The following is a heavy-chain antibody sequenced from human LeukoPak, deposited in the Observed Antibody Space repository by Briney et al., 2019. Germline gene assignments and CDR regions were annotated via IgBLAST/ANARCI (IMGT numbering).Heavy chain of an antibody. J-gene: IGHJ3*02. V-gene: IGHV4-59*01. CDR3: ARAQGPYYYDSSGYPTGYDAFDI. D-gene: IGHD3-22*01. CDR2: IYYSGST. Sequence: SETLSLTCTVSGGSISSYYWSWLRQPPGKGLEWIGYIYYSGSTNYNPSLKSRVTISVDTSKNQFSLKLSSVTAADTAVYYCARAQGPYYYDSSGYPTGYDAFDIWGQGTMVTVSS. CDR1: GGSISSYY.